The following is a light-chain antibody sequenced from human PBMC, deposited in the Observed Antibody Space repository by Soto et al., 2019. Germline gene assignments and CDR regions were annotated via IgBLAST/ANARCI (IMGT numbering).Light chain of an antibody. CDR2: KAS. V-gene: IGKV1-5*03. CDR3: QQYTTYWWT. CDR1: QSISSW. Sequence: DIQMTQSPSTLSASLGDRVTITCRASQSISSWLAWYQQKPGKAPKLLIYKASSLESGVPSTFSGSESGTEFTLTISSLQPDDFATYYCQQYTTYWWTFGQGTKVEIK. J-gene: IGKJ1*01.